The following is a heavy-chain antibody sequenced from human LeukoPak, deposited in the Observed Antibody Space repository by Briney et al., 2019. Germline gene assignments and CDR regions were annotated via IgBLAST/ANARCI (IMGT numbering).Heavy chain of an antibody. CDR2: IYYSGST. CDR1: GGSISSSSYY. CDR3: ARALFTPTGDFDY. V-gene: IGHV4-39*07. J-gene: IGHJ4*02. D-gene: IGHD1-14*01. Sequence: PSETLSLTCTVSGGSISSSSYYWGWIRQPPGKGLEWIGSIYYSGSTYYNPSLKSRVTISVDTSKNQFSLKLSSVTAADTAVYYCARALFTPTGDFDYWGQGTLVTVSP.